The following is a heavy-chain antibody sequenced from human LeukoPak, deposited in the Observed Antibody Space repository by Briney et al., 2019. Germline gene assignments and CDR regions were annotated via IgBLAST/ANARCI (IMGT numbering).Heavy chain of an antibody. D-gene: IGHD3-16*01. CDR2: IYPGNSNT. CDR3: ARYDGPSLQHNWSDP. V-gene: IGHV5-51*01. Sequence: GESLKISCEGSGYDFAGYWIGWVRQLPGKGLEWMGIIYPGNSNTIYSPSFQGQVTISADKSITTAYLQWSSLKASDTAIYYCARYDGPSLQHNWSDPWGQGTLVTVSS. J-gene: IGHJ5*02. CDR1: GYDFAGYW.